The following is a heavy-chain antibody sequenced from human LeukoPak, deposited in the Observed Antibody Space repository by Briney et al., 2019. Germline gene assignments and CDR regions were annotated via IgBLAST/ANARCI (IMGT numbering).Heavy chain of an antibody. CDR2: ISAYNGDT. J-gene: IGHJ4*02. CDR1: GYTFTSYD. CDR3: ARDVYCSGGNCYYYFDY. Sequence: ASVKVSCKASGYTFTSYDIAWVRQAPGQGLEWMSWISAYNGDTNYAQKLQGRVTMTTDTSTSTAYMELTSLNSDDTAVYYCARDVYCSGGNCYYYFDYWGQGTLVTVSS. D-gene: IGHD2-15*01. V-gene: IGHV1-18*01.